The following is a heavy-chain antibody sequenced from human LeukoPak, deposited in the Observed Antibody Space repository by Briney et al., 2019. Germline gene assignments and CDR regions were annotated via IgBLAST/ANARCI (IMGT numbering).Heavy chain of an antibody. J-gene: IGHJ4*02. CDR1: GYTFSSYG. D-gene: IGHD3-22*01. Sequence: GGSLRLSCAGTGYTFSSYGMNWVRQAPGKGLEWVSGISGSGGNTYYADSVKGRFTISRDNSKSTVYLQMDSLRAEDTAVYYCAKSRGDSSGYYYPLDYWGQGTLVTVSS. CDR2: ISGSGGNT. CDR3: AKSRGDSSGYYYPLDY. V-gene: IGHV3-23*01.